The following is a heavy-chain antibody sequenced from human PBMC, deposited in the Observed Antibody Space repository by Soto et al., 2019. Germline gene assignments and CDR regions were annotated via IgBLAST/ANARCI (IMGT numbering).Heavy chain of an antibody. CDR3: AACILTGYYHPYYYYGMDV. V-gene: IGHV3-23*01. CDR2: ISGSGGST. D-gene: IGHD3-9*01. CDR1: GFTFSSYA. Sequence: GGSLRLSCAASGFTFSSYAMSWVRQAPGKGLEWVSAISGSGGSTYYADSVKGRFTISRDNSKNTLYLQMNSLRAEDTAVYYCAACILTGYYHPYYYYGMDVWGQGTTVTVSS. J-gene: IGHJ6*02.